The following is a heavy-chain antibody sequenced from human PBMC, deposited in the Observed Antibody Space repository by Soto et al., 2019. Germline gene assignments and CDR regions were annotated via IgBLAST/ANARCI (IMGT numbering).Heavy chain of an antibody. D-gene: IGHD4-17*01. CDR3: ARQLESTVFHY. V-gene: IGHV4-61*08. Sequence: PSETLSLTCTVSGTFVTSTDYHWSWIRQSPGKGLEWIGYIFYGGLALYNPSLESRVTISLDTSNNQFSMTLNSVTAADTAVYYCARQLESTVFHYWGQGTLVTVSS. J-gene: IGHJ4*02. CDR1: GTFVTSTDYH. CDR2: IFYGGLA.